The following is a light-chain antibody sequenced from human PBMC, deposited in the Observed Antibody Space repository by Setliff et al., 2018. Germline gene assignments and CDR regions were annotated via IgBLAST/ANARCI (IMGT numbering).Light chain of an antibody. CDR1: SSNIGTNT. CDR2: SNN. CDR3: AAWDDSLNGHV. Sequence: QSVLTQPPSGSGTPGQRVTISCSGISSNIGTNTVNWYQQLPGTAPKLLIYSNNQRPSGVPDRFSGSESGTSASLAISGLQSEDEADYYCAAWDDSLNGHVFGTGTKGTVL. J-gene: IGLJ1*01. V-gene: IGLV1-44*01.